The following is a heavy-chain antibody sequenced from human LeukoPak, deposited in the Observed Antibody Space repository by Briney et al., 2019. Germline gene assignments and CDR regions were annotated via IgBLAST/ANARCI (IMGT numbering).Heavy chain of an antibody. CDR2: INAGNGNT. D-gene: IGHD6-6*01. Sequence: GASVKVSCKASGYTFTSYAMHWVRQAPGQRLEWMGWINAGNGNTKYSQKFQGRVTITRDTSTSTAYMELRSLRSDDTAVYYCARGFLVAARPLDYWGQGTLVTVSS. CDR1: GYTFTSYA. J-gene: IGHJ4*02. CDR3: ARGFLVAARPLDY. V-gene: IGHV1-3*01.